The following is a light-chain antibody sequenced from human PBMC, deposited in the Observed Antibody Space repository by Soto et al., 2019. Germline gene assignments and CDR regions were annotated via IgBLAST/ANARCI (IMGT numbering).Light chain of an antibody. Sequence: SYDLTQPPSVSVAPGQTARITCGGNNIGSKSVHWYQQKPGQAPVLVVYDDSDRPSGIPARFSGSNSGNTATLTIGRVEAGDEADYYCQVWDSSSDHDVFGTGTKGTVL. V-gene: IGLV3-21*02. CDR3: QVWDSSSDHDV. CDR1: NIGSKS. J-gene: IGLJ1*01. CDR2: DDS.